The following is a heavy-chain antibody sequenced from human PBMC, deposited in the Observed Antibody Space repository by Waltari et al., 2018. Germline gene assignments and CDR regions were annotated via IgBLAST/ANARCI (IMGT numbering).Heavy chain of an antibody. J-gene: IGHJ4*02. CDR3: TVHARAFDY. CDR2: IEGIGSST. CDR1: GFTFSTYW. V-gene: IGHV3-74*02. Sequence: EVQLVESGGGLVQPWGSLRLSCAASGFTFSTYWMHWVRQALGKGLVWVSHIEGIGSSTTYADSVEGRFTRSRDNAKNTLYLQMNSLRADDTAVYYCTVHARAFDYWGQGTLVTVSS.